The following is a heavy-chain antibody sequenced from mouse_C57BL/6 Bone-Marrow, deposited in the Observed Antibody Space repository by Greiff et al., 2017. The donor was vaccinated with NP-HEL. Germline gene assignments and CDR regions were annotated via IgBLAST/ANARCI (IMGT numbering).Heavy chain of an antibody. D-gene: IGHD1-1*01. V-gene: IGHV5-16*01. CDR2: INYDGSST. J-gene: IGHJ2*01. CDR1: GFTFSDYY. CDR3: ARGTTVVDYYFDY. Sequence: EVQLVESEGGLVQPGSSMKLSCTASGFTFSDYYMAWVRQVPEKGLEWVANINYDGSSTYYLDSLKSRFIISRDNAKNILYLQMSSLKSEDTATYYCARGTTVVDYYFDYWGQGTTLTVSS.